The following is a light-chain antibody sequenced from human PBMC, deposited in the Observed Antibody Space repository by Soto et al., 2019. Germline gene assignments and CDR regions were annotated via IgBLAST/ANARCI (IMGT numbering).Light chain of an antibody. CDR1: TSNIGSNS. J-gene: IGLJ1*01. CDR3: KSYAGSNTYV. Sequence: QSVLTQPPSASGTPGQRVTISCSGGTSNIGSNSVHWYQQLPGTAPQLLIHSDTQRPSGVPDRFSGSKSGTSASLAISGLQAADEADYFCKSYAGSNTYVFGSGTKLTVL. CDR2: SDT. V-gene: IGLV1-44*01.